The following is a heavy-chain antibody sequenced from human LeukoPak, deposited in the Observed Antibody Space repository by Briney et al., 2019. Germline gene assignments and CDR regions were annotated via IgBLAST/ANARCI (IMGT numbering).Heavy chain of an antibody. D-gene: IGHD2-15*01. J-gene: IGHJ4*02. V-gene: IGHV4-59*01. Sequence: SETLSLTCTVSGGSISSYYWSWIRQPPGKGLEWIGYIYYSGSTNYNPSLKSRVTISVDTSKNQFSLKLSSVTAADTAVYYCARGYLPGDFGYWGQGTLVTVSS. CDR3: ARGYLPGDFGY. CDR2: IYYSGST. CDR1: GGSISSYY.